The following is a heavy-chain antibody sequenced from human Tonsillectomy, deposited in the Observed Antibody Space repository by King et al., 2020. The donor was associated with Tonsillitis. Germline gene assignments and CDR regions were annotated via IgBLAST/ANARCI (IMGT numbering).Heavy chain of an antibody. Sequence: MQLQESGPGLVKPSETLSLTCTVSGGSISSSSYYWGWIRQPPGKGLEWIGSIYYSGSTYYNPSLKSRVTISVDTSKNQFSLKLGSVTAADTAVYYCASQGLWFGELLAPGFFDYWGQGTLVTVSS. CDR1: GGSISSSSYY. CDR2: IYYSGST. J-gene: IGHJ4*02. CDR3: ASQGLWFGELLAPGFFDY. V-gene: IGHV4-39*01. D-gene: IGHD3-10*01.